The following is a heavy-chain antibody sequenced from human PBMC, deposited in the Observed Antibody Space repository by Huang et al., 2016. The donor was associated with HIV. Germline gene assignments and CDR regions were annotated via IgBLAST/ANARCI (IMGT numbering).Heavy chain of an antibody. CDR2: IHHSRTA. J-gene: IGHJ5*02. CDR1: GGSVSSRNYY. D-gene: IGHD2-2*01. V-gene: IGHV4-39*01. CDR3: ARQGGDCTSISCYLSWFDP. Sequence: QLQLQESGPGLVKPSQNLSLTCTVFGGSVSSRNYYWAWFRQTPGKGLEWIGSIHHSRTAYYNRSLKSRVSMIVDKSKNQFALEVTSATAADSAIYYCARQGGDCTSISCYLSWFDPWGQGTLVTVSS.